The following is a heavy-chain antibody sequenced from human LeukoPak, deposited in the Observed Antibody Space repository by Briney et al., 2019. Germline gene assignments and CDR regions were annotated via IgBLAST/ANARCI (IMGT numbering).Heavy chain of an antibody. J-gene: IGHJ4*02. D-gene: IGHD6-19*01. V-gene: IGHV1-2*02. CDR3: ATRTKGYSRGWYYFDY. Sequence: GASVKVSCKASGYTFTGYYMHWVRQAPGQGLEWMGWINPNSGGTNYAQKFQGRVTMTRDTSISTAYMELSRLRSDDTAVYYCATRTKGYSRGWYYFDYWGQGTLVTVSS. CDR1: GYTFTGYY. CDR2: INPNSGGT.